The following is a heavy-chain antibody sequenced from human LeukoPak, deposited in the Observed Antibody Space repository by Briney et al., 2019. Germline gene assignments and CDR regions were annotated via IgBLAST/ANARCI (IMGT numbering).Heavy chain of an antibody. D-gene: IGHD4-17*01. J-gene: IGHJ4*02. CDR1: GGSFSGDY. CDR2: INRSGST. V-gene: IGHV4-34*01. Sequence: SETLSLTCAVYGGSFSGDYWSGIRQPPGRGLERIGEINRSGSTNYNPSLKSRVTISVDTSKNQISLKLTSVTAADTAVYYCARRTTGMTTSSPPSIDYWGQGTLVTVSS. CDR3: ARRTTGMTTSSPPSIDY.